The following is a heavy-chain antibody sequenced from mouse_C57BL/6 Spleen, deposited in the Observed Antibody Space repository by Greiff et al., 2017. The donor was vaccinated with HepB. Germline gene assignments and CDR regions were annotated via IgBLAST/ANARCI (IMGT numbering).Heavy chain of an antibody. V-gene: IGHV1-59*01. CDR1: GYTFTSYW. J-gene: IGHJ2*01. CDR3: ARRDGYYGDFDY. D-gene: IGHD2-3*01. CDR2: IDPSDSYT. Sequence: QVQLQQPGAELVRPGTSVKLSCKASGYTFTSYWMHWVKQRPGQGLEWIGVIDPSDSYTNYNQKFKGKATLTVDTSSSTAYMQLSSLTSEDSAVYYCARRDGYYGDFDYWGQGTTLTVSS.